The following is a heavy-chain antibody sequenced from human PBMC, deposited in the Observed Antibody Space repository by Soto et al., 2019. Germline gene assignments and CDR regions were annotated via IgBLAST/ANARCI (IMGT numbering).Heavy chain of an antibody. V-gene: IGHV1-18*01. CDR3: ARVVVTLVRGVPLPDY. CDR2: ISAYNGNT. CDR1: GYTFTSYG. J-gene: IGHJ4*02. D-gene: IGHD3-10*01. Sequence: ASVKVSCKASGYTFTSYGVSWVRQAPGQGLEWMGWISAYNGNTNYAQKLQGRVTMTTDTSTSTAYMELRSLRSDDTAVYYCARVVVTLVRGVPLPDYWGQGTLVTVSS.